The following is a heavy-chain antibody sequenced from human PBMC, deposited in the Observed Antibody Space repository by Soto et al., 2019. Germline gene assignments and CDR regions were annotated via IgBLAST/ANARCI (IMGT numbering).Heavy chain of an antibody. J-gene: IGHJ6*02. CDR1: GYTFTDYY. CDR3: TTPRGV. CDR2: VDPEDGET. Sequence: EVQLVQSGAEEKKPGATVKISCKVSGYTFTDYYLHWVQQAPGKGFEWVGLVDPEDGETTYAEKFQGRVTITAVTSADTAYLELSSLRSDDTAMYYCTTPRGVWGQGTSVTVSS. D-gene: IGHD3-10*01. V-gene: IGHV1-69-2*01.